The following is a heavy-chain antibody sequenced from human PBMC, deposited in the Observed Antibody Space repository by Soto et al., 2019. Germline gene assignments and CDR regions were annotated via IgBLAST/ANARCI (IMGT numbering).Heavy chain of an antibody. D-gene: IGHD6-13*01. J-gene: IGHJ1*01. Sequence: SETLSLTCTVSGGSISSISYYWGWIRQPPGKGLEYIGNIHYTGNTFYIASLKSRVTLSVDTSKNQVSVKLRSVTAADTAVYYCARQLIAAAGIGYFQHWGQGAPVTGSS. CDR2: IHYTGNT. CDR1: GGSISSISYY. V-gene: IGHV4-39*01. CDR3: ARQLIAAAGIGYFQH.